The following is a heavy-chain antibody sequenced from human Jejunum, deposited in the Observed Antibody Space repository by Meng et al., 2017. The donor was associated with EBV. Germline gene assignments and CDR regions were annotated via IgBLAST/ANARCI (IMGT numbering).Heavy chain of an antibody. V-gene: IGHV1-18*01. D-gene: IGHD3-10*01. Sequence: HVQLVQSGAEVKKPGASVKVSCKTSGYSFSNYGIAWVRQAPGQGLEWMGWINTYNGNTNYAQKFQGRVTVTTDSSTNTAYMELRSLRSDDTAVYFCARDGETYGSGTYHCDYWGQGTLVTVSS. CDR1: GYSFSNYG. CDR2: INTYNGNT. J-gene: IGHJ4*02. CDR3: ARDGETYGSGTYHCDY.